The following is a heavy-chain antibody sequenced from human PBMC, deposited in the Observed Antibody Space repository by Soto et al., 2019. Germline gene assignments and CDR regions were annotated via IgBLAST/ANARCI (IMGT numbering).Heavy chain of an antibody. CDR1: GFTFSRYS. CDR2: ISSSSNTI. CDR3: ASAVECSTTRCIR. J-gene: IGHJ4*02. Sequence: EVQLLESGGGLVQPGGSLRLSCAASGFTFSRYSMTWVRQAPGKGLEWVSDISSSSNTIYYADSVKGRFTISRDNAKNPLHLQMNSLRAEDTAVYYCASAVECSTTRCIRWGQGTLVTVSS. D-gene: IGHD2-2*01. V-gene: IGHV3-48*01.